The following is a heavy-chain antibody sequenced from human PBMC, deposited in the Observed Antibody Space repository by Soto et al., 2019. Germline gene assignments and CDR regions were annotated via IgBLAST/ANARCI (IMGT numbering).Heavy chain of an antibody. CDR2: MNPNSGNT. CDR3: ARFGFDDYVWGSYRPFYYYYGMDV. Sequence: ASVKVSCKASGYTFTSYDINWVRQATGQGLEWMGWMNPNSGNTGYAQKFQGRVTMTRNTSISTAYMELSSLRSEDTAVYYCARFGFDDYVWGSYRPFYYYYGMDVWGQGTTVTV. D-gene: IGHD3-16*02. J-gene: IGHJ6*02. CDR1: GYTFTSYD. V-gene: IGHV1-8*01.